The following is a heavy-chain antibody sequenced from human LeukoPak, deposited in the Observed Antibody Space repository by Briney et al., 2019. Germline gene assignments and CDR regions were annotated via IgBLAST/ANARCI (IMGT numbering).Heavy chain of an antibody. CDR3: AKDGGYYYDSSGYSE. J-gene: IGHJ4*02. V-gene: IGHV3-23*01. D-gene: IGHD3-22*01. Sequence: GGSLRLSCAASGFTFSSYAMSWVRQAPGKGLEWVSAISGGGGSTYYADSVKGRFTISRDNSKNTLYLQMNSLRAGDTAVYYCAKDGGYYYDSSGYSEWGQGTLVTVSS. CDR1: GFTFSSYA. CDR2: ISGGGGST.